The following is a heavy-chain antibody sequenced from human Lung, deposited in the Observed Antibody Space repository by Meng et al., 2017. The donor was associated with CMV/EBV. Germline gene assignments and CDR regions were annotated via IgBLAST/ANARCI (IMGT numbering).Heavy chain of an antibody. V-gene: IGHV3-21*01. D-gene: IGHD3-3*01. CDR1: GFTFSSYS. J-gene: IGHJ6*02. Sequence: SXAASGFTFSSYSMNWVRQAPGKGLEWVSSISSSSSYIYYADSVKGRFTISRDNAKNSLYLQMNSLRAEDTAVYYCARSDDFWSGYYRGRRDYYYYGMDVWGQGTTVXVSS. CDR3: ARSDDFWSGYYRGRRDYYYYGMDV. CDR2: ISSSSSYI.